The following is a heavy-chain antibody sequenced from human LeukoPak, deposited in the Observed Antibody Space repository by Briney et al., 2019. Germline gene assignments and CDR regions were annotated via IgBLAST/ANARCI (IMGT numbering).Heavy chain of an antibody. Sequence: SETLSLTCTVSGGSISSGGYYWSWIRQHPGKGLEWIGYIYYSGSTYYNPSLKRRVTISVDTSKNQFSLKLSSVTAADTSVYYCARDQAAQLGYYYYGMDVWGQGTTVTVSS. J-gene: IGHJ6*02. CDR3: ARDQAAQLGYYYYGMDV. D-gene: IGHD2-15*01. CDR2: IYYSGST. CDR1: GGSISSGGYY. V-gene: IGHV4-31*03.